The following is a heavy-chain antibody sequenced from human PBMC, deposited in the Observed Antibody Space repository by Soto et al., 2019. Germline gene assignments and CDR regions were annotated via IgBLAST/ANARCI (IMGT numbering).Heavy chain of an antibody. Sequence: QVQLQQWGAGLLKPSETLSLTCAVYGGSFSTYYWSWIRQPPGKGLDWIGEIDHSGSDNYSPSLKSRVARSVDTSKNQFSLKLSSVTAADTAFYYCARGRYQWELPVGYFLHWGQGSLVTVSS. CDR3: ARGRYQWELPVGYFLH. J-gene: IGHJ1*01. V-gene: IGHV4-34*02. CDR1: GGSFSTYY. CDR2: IDHSGSD. D-gene: IGHD1-26*01.